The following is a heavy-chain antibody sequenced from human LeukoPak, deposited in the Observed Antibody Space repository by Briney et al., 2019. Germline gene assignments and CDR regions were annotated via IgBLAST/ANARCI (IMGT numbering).Heavy chain of an antibody. Sequence: SETLSLTCTVSGGSISSSSYYWGWIRQPPGKGLEWIGSIYYSGSTYYNPSLKSRVTISVDTSKNQFSLKLSSVTPADTAVYYCARRLVAGTLDMDVWGKGTTVTVSS. D-gene: IGHD6-19*01. V-gene: IGHV4-39*01. CDR2: IYYSGST. J-gene: IGHJ6*03. CDR1: GGSISSSSYY. CDR3: ARRLVAGTLDMDV.